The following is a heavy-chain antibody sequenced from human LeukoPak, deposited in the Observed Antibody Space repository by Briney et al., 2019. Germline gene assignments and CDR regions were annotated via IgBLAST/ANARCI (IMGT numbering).Heavy chain of an antibody. CDR3: ARSMVRGVLNWFDP. J-gene: IGHJ5*02. Sequence: PSETLSLTCTVSGGSISSGDYYWSWIRQPPGKGLEWIGYIYYSGSTYYNPSLKGRVTISVDTSKNQFSLKLSSVTAADTAVYYCARSMVRGVLNWFDPWGQGTLVTVSS. CDR1: GGSISSGDYY. V-gene: IGHV4-30-4*01. D-gene: IGHD3-10*01. CDR2: IYYSGST.